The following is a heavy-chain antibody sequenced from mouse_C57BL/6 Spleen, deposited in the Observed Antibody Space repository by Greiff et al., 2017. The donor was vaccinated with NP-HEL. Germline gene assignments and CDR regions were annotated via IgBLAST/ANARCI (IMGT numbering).Heavy chain of an antibody. CDR3: ARMAQAPYYYAMDY. CDR1: GYAFSSSW. D-gene: IGHD3-2*02. Sequence: VQLQQSGPELVKPGASVKISCKASGYAFSSSWMNWVKQRPGKGLEWIGRIYPGDGDTNYNGKFKGKATLTADKSSSTAYMQLSSLTSEDSAVYFCARMAQAPYYYAMDYWGQGTSVTVSS. J-gene: IGHJ4*01. CDR2: IYPGDGDT. V-gene: IGHV1-82*01.